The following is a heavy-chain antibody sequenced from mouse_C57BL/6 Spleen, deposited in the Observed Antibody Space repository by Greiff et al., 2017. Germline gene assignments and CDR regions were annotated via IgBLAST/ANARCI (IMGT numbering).Heavy chain of an antibody. CDR1: GYAFSSSW. D-gene: IGHD1-1*01. V-gene: IGHV1-82*01. CDR3: GSSPPWFAY. Sequence: VKLVESGPELVKPGASVKISCKASGYAFSSSWMNWVKQRPGKGLEWIGRIYPGDGDTNYNGKFKGKDTLTADKSSSTAYMQLSSLTSEDSAVYVCGSSPPWFAYWGQGTLGTVSA. CDR2: IYPGDGDT. J-gene: IGHJ3*01.